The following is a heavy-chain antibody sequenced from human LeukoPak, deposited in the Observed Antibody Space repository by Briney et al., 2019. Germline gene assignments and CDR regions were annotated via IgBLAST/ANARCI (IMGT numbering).Heavy chain of an antibody. CDR2: ISNDGIIQ. CDR3: AKGLLGVEVTNYFDC. Sequence: GMSLRLSCAASGFTFSPYAMHWLRQAPGKGLEWVAVISNDGIIQYYADSVKGRFTISRDNSKNTLYLQMNSLRAEDTALYYCAKGLLGVEVTNYFDCWGQGTLVTVSS. V-gene: IGHV3-30*04. D-gene: IGHD3-3*01. CDR1: GFTFSPYA. J-gene: IGHJ4*02.